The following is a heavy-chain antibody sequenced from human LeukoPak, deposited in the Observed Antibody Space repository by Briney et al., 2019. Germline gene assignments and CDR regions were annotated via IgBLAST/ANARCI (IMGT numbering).Heavy chain of an antibody. V-gene: IGHV3-7*01. CDR2: IKQDGSEK. J-gene: IGHJ3*02. D-gene: IGHD3-10*01. CDR3: ARDATDNXXGSGSSGAFDI. CDR1: GFTFSSYA. Sequence: PGGSLRLSCAASGFTFSSYAMSWVRQAPGKGLEWVANIKQDGSEKYYVDSVKGRFTISRDNAKNSLYLQMNSLRAEDTAVYYCARDATDNXXGSGSSGAFDIWGQGTMV.